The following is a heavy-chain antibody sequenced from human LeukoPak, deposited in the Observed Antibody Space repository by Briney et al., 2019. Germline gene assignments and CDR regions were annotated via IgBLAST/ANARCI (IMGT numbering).Heavy chain of an antibody. V-gene: IGHV1-18*01. J-gene: IGHJ4*02. D-gene: IGHD3-16*02. CDR1: GYTFTSYG. CDR3: AREGDYVWGSYRLPLDY. Sequence: ASVKVSCKASGYTFTSYGISWVRQAPGQGLEWMGWMSAYNGNTNYAQKLQGRVTMTTDTSTSTAYMELRSLRSDDTAVYYCAREGDYVWGSYRLPLDYWGQGTLVTVSS. CDR2: MSAYNGNT.